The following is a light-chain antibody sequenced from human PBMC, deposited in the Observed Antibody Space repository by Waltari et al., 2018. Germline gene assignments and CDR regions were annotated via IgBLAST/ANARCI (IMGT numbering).Light chain of an antibody. CDR2: KAN. V-gene: IGLV8-61*01. Sequence: QTVVTQEPSLSVSPGGTVTLTCALSSGSLSTTSYSTWYQQTPGPAPRTLGYKANARSSGVPDRFSGCILGNTAALTITVAQADDGSDYYCALYMGSGIWVVGGGTRLTVL. CDR1: SGSLSTTSY. J-gene: IGLJ3*02. CDR3: ALYMGSGIWV.